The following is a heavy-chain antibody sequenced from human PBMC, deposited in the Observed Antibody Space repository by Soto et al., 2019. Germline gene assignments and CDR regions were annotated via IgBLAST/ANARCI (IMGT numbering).Heavy chain of an antibody. CDR2: IYPGDSDT. CDR1: GYSFTSYW. V-gene: IGHV5-51*01. Sequence: PGDSLKISCKGSGYSFTSYWIGWVRQMPGKGLEWMGIIYPGDSDTRYSPSFQGQVTISADKSISTAYLQWSSLKASDTAMYYCATHRALAVAGFDAFDIWGQGTMVTVSS. CDR3: ATHRALAVAGFDAFDI. D-gene: IGHD6-19*01. J-gene: IGHJ3*02.